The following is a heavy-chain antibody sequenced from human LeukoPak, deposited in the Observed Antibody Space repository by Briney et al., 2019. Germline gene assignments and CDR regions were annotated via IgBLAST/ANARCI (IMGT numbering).Heavy chain of an antibody. Sequence: SGPTLVEPTQTLTLTCTFSGFSLSTSGVGVGWIRQPPGKALEWLGFIYWDDGERYSPSLKSRLTITKDTSKNQVVLTMTNMDPVDTATYYCVRRPASSGAYSYFDYWGQGTLVTVSS. CDR2: IYWDDGE. CDR1: GFSLSTSGVG. J-gene: IGHJ4*02. D-gene: IGHD6-19*01. V-gene: IGHV2-5*02. CDR3: VRRPASSGAYSYFDY.